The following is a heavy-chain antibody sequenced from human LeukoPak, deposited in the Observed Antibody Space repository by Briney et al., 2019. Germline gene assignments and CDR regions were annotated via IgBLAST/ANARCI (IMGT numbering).Heavy chain of an antibody. CDR2: IYPGDSDT. CDR1: GYRFTNYW. J-gene: IGHJ4*02. Sequence: GESLKFSCKGSGYRFTNYWIGWVRQMPGKGLEWMGIIYPGDSDTRYSPSFQGQVTISADKSITTAYLQWSSPKASDTAMYYCAIGGDSTTSCYRCFNYWGRGTLVTVSS. V-gene: IGHV5-51*01. D-gene: IGHD2-2*02. CDR3: AIGGDSTTSCYRCFNY.